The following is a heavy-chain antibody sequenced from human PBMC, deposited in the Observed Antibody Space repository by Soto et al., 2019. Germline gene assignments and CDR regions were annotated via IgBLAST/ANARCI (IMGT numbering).Heavy chain of an antibody. CDR3: ASGYGDYGYWYFDL. D-gene: IGHD4-17*01. Sequence: QVQLQESGPGLVKPSETLSLTCTVSGGSISSYYWSWIRQPPGKGLEWIGYIYYSGSTNYNPSLKRRVTISVDTSKNQFSLKLSSVTAADTAVYYCASGYGDYGYWYFDLWGRGTLVTVSS. V-gene: IGHV4-59*08. J-gene: IGHJ2*01. CDR2: IYYSGST. CDR1: GGSISSYY.